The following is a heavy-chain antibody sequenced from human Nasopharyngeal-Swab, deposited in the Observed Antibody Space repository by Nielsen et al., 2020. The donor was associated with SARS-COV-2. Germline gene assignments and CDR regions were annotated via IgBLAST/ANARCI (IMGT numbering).Heavy chain of an antibody. J-gene: IGHJ4*02. CDR3: ARTGGSYFDY. CDR1: GFTFSSYS. D-gene: IGHD1-26*01. Sequence: GESLKISCAASGFTFSSYSMNWVRQAPGKGLEWVSSISSSSSYIYYADSVKGRFTISRDNSKNTMYLQMNSLRAEDTAVYYCARTGGSYFDYWGQGTLVTVSS. CDR2: ISSSSSYI. V-gene: IGHV3-21*01.